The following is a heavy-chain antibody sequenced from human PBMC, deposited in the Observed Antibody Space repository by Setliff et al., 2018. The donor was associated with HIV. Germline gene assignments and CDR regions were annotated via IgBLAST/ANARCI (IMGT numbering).Heavy chain of an antibody. CDR1: GFTFSRYA. D-gene: IGHD3-22*01. CDR2: ISATNEI. CDR3: ARDDNYAFDI. V-gene: IGHV3-48*01. Sequence: GGSLRLSCAASGFTFSRYAVNWVRQAPGKGLEWVSYISATNEIHHTDSVRGRFSISRDNAKNSLYLHMNSLRAEDTAVCYCARDDNYAFDIWDQGTVVTVSS. J-gene: IGHJ3*02.